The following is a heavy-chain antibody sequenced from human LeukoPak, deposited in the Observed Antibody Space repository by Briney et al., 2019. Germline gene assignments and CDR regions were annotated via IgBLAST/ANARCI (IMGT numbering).Heavy chain of an antibody. J-gene: IGHJ4*02. D-gene: IGHD3-10*01. Sequence: PETLSLTCTASGGSISCSSYDWGWLRETPGKGLEWIGSIYYSGSSYYNPSLKRRATISVHSPKTQFSLNLSSVTAAGTAVYHWATEHQFAGFGHFDYWGQGNLVSVSS. CDR3: ATEHQFAGFGHFDY. CDR2: IYYSGSS. CDR1: GGSISCSSYD. V-gene: IGHV4-39*07.